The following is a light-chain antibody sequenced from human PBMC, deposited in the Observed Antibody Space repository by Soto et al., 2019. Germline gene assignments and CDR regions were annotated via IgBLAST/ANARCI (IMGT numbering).Light chain of an antibody. CDR1: SSDIGAYNY. CDR2: EVT. Sequence: QSALTQPPSASGSPGQSVAISCTGTSSDIGAYNYVSWYQIHPGKAPKLIIYEVTKRPSGVPDRFSGSKSGNTASLIVSGLQAEDEADYYCSSYAGSNMGVFGGGTKLTVL. V-gene: IGLV2-8*01. CDR3: SSYAGSNMGV. J-gene: IGLJ2*01.